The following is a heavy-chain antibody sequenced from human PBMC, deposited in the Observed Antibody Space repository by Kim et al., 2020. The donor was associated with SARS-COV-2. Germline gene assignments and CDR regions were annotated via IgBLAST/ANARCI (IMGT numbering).Heavy chain of an antibody. CDR2: VYSGVSK. D-gene: IGHD3-10*01. CDR1: GFTVSSNY. Sequence: GGSLRLSCAASGFTVSSNYLSWVRPPPGKGLKGVSVVYSGVSKNYADSVKGRFTISRDNSKNTLYLQMNSLRAEDTAVYYCARAPREVRGVMPIIFYSYYGMDVWGQGTTVTVSS. V-gene: IGHV3-66*02. CDR3: ARAPREVRGVMPIIFYSYYGMDV. J-gene: IGHJ6*02.